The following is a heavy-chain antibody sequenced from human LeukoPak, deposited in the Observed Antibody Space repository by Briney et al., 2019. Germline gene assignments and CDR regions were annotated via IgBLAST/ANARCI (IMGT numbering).Heavy chain of an antibody. D-gene: IGHD3-22*01. V-gene: IGHV1-46*01. Sequence: ASVKVSCKASGYTFTSYYMHWVRQAPGQGLEWMGIINPSGGSTSYAQKFQGRVTMTRDTSTSTVYMELSSLRSEDTAVYYCASLYYYDSSGYTEVFDYWGQGTLVTVSS. CDR2: INPSGGST. CDR1: GYTFTSYY. CDR3: ASLYYYDSSGYTEVFDY. J-gene: IGHJ4*02.